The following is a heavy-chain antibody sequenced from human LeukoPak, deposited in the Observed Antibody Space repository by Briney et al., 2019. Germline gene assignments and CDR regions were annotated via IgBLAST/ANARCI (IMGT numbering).Heavy chain of an antibody. D-gene: IGHD3-22*01. CDR2: ISRSGGST. Sequence: PGGTLRLSCAASGFTFNNNDMSWVRQVPGKGLEWVSAISRSGGSTYYADSVKGRFTISRDNSKNTLYLQMNSLRAEDTAVYYCANPGSGNYPAPFDHWGQGTLVTVSS. V-gene: IGHV3-23*01. J-gene: IGHJ4*02. CDR3: ANPGSGNYPAPFDH. CDR1: GFTFNNND.